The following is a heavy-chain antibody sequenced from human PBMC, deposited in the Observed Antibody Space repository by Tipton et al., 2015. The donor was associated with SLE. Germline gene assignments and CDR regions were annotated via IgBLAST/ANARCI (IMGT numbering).Heavy chain of an antibody. V-gene: IGHV4-59*07. J-gene: IGHJ5*02. CDR3: ARMDFWSGYYPRWFDP. CDR2: IYYSGST. D-gene: IGHD3-3*01. Sequence: TLSLTCTVSGGSISSYYWSWIRQPPGKGLEWIGYIYYSGSTNSNPSLKSRVTISVDTSKNQFSLKLSSVTAADTAVYYCARMDFWSGYYPRWFDPWGQGTLVTVSS. CDR1: GGSISSYY.